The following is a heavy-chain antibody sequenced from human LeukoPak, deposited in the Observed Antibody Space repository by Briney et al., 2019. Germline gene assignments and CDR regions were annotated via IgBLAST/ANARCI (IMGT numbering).Heavy chain of an antibody. J-gene: IGHJ4*02. D-gene: IGHD6-19*01. CDR2: IFYIGST. V-gene: IGHV4-59*08. CDR3: ARQVGYSSGWYIY. Sequence: SETLSLTCAVYGGSFSGYYWSWIRQPPGKGLEWIGHIFYIGSTNYNPSLKSRVTISVDTSNNQFSLKLTSVTAADTAAYYCARQVGYSSGWYIYWGQGTLVTVSS. CDR1: GGSFSGYY.